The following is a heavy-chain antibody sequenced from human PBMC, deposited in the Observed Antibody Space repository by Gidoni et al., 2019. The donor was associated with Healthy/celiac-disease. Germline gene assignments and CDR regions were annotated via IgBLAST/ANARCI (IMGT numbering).Heavy chain of an antibody. Sequence: EVQLVESGGGFVPPGGSLRLSCAAAGLPFRRYWMSWVRQAPGKGLEWVDNIKQDGSEKYYVDSVKGRFTIARDNAKNSLYLQMNSLRAEDTAVYYCAREEVGYSSSWYGYWGQGTLVTVSS. CDR3: AREEVGYSSSWYGY. V-gene: IGHV3-7*03. CDR2: IKQDGSEK. J-gene: IGHJ4*02. CDR1: GLPFRRYW. D-gene: IGHD6-13*01.